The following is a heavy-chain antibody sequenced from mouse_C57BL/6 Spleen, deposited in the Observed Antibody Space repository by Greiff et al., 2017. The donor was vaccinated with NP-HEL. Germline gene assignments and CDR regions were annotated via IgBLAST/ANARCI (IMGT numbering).Heavy chain of an antibody. Sequence: EVQLVESGGGLVQPKGSLKLSCAASGFTFNTYAMHCVRQAPGKGLEWVARIRSKSSNYATYYADSVKDRFTISRDDSQSMLYLQMNNLKTEDKAMYYCVRGQYEYDGTRAWFAYWGQGTLVTVSA. CDR2: IRSKSSNYAT. CDR3: VRGQYEYDGTRAWFAY. D-gene: IGHD2-4*01. V-gene: IGHV10-3*01. J-gene: IGHJ3*01. CDR1: GFTFNTYA.